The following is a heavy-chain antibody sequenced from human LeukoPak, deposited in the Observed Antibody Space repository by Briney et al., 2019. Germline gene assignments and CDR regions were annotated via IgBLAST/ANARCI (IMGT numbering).Heavy chain of an antibody. V-gene: IGHV1-2*02. CDR3: ARGHYYDSNGYYSNDY. CDR1: GYTFTGYY. Sequence: ASVKVSCKASGYTFTGYYMHWVRQAPGQGLEWMGWINPNSGGTNYAQKFQGRVTMTRDTSISTAYMELSRLRSDDTAVYYCARGHYYDSNGYYSNDYWGQGTLVTVSS. CDR2: INPNSGGT. D-gene: IGHD3-22*01. J-gene: IGHJ4*02.